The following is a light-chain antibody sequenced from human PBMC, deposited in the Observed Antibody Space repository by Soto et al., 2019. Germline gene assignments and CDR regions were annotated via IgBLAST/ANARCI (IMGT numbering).Light chain of an antibody. CDR1: RSIDTW. CDR2: KAS. J-gene: IGKJ2*01. CDR3: QQYSIYSRT. Sequence: DIQMTQSPSTLSASVGDRVTITCRASRSIDTWLAWYQQKPGKAPKILIYKASSLESGVPSRFSGSGSGTEFTLTISSLQPDDFATYYCQQYSIYSRTFGQGTKLEIK. V-gene: IGKV1-5*03.